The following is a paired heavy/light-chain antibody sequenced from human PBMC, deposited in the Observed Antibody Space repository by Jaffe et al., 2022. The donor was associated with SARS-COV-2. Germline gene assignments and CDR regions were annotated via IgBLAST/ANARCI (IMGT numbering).Heavy chain of an antibody. CDR3: VRDRSYYDLLIGSWYFDF. Sequence: EVQLVQSGAEVRKPGESLKISCQASGYIFTRYWIGWVRQMPGKGLEWMGIIYPGDSDTRYGLPFEGQVTISVDNSISTAFLQWSSLQASDTGIYYCVRDRSYYDLLIGSWYFDFWGRGTLVTVSS. J-gene: IGHJ2*01. CDR1: GYIFTRYW. CDR2: IYPGDSDT. D-gene: IGHD3-9*01. V-gene: IGHV5-51*01.
Light chain of an antibody. V-gene: IGKV4-1*01. CDR2: WAS. CDR3: QQYYSTPPT. Sequence: DIVMTQSPDSLALSLGERATVHCKSSQSVLDSPSNNNSLAWYQQKPGQPPRLLIYWASTRRSGVPDRFSGSGSGTDFTLTIGSLQAEDVAVYHCQQYYSTPPTFGQGTKVEIK. J-gene: IGKJ1*01. CDR1: QSVLDSPSNNNS.